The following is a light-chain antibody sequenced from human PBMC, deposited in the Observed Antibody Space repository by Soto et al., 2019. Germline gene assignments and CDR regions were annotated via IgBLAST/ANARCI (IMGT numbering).Light chain of an antibody. J-gene: IGKJ1*01. Sequence: ELVMRQSPAALSVSPGARATLSGRASPGIGDTLAWYQHKPGQTTRLLIYDTSTRATGVPTRFSGSRSGAEFTLTIISLQSEDFAVYYCKQRSNWPRTFGKGTKVDIK. CDR1: PGIGDT. V-gene: IGKV3-15*01. CDR3: KQRSNWPRT. CDR2: DTS.